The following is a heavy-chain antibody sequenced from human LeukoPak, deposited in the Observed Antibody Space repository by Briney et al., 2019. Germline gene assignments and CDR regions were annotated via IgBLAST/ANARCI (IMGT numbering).Heavy chain of an antibody. CDR1: GYTFTAYY. CDR2: INPNSGGT. Sequence: ASVRVSCTASGYTFTAYYMHWVRQAPGQGLEWMGWINPNSGGTNYAQKFQGRVTMTRDTSISTAYMELSRLRSDDTAVYYCARAPGFNIVATATDDYWGQGTLVTVSS. D-gene: IGHD5-12*01. V-gene: IGHV1-2*02. J-gene: IGHJ4*02. CDR3: ARAPGFNIVATATDDY.